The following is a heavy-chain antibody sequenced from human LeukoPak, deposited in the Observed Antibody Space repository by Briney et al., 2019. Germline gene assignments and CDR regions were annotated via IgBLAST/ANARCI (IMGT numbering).Heavy chain of an antibody. CDR3: AREVVPTGWGDY. D-gene: IGHD6-19*01. V-gene: IGHV4-59*01. J-gene: IGHJ4*02. CDR2: IYYSGST. CDR1: GGSISSYY. Sequence: PSETLSLTCTVSGGSISSYYWSWIRQPPGKGLEWIGYIYYSGSTNYNPSLKSRVTISVDTSKNQFSLKLSSVTAADTAVYYCAREVVPTGWGDYWGQGTLVTVSS.